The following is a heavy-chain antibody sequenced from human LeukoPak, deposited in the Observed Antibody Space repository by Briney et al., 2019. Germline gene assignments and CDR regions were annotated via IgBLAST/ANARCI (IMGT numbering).Heavy chain of an antibody. CDR3: ARDKGYSSSWYRVNWFDP. D-gene: IGHD6-13*01. V-gene: IGHV3-73*01. CDR1: GFTFSSYG. CDR2: IRSKANSYAT. Sequence: PGRSLRLSCAASGFTFSSYGMHWVRQASGKGLEWVGRIRSKANSYATAYAASVKGRFTISRDDSKNTAYLQMNSLKTEDTAVYYCARDKGYSSSWYRVNWFDPWGQGTLVTVSS. J-gene: IGHJ5*02.